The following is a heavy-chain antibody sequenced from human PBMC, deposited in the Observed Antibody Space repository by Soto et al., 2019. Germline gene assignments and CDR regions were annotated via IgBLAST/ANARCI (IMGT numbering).Heavy chain of an antibody. CDR3: ARQVGGWAPWYFDY. CDR2: IYYSGST. Sequence: QVQLQESGPGLVKPSETLSLTCTVSGGSISSYYWSWIRQPPGKGLEWIGYIYYSGSTNYNPSLMSRVTISVDTSKNQFSLKLSSVTAADTAVYYCARQVGGWAPWYFDYWGQGTLVTVSS. CDR1: GGSISSYY. V-gene: IGHV4-59*08. D-gene: IGHD6-19*01. J-gene: IGHJ4*02.